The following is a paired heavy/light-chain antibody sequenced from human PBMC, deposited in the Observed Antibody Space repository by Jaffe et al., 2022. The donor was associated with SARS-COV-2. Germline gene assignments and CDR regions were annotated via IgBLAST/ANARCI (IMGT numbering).Light chain of an antibody. V-gene: IGKV3-11*01. CDR2: DAT. CDR1: QSVTVA. J-gene: IGKJ4*01. Sequence: EIVLTQSPATLSLSPGERATLSCWASQSVTVALAWYQQKPGQAPRLLIYDATKRATGISPRFSGSGSGTDFTLTISSLEPEDFALYYCQQRHDWPLTFGGGTKVEI. CDR3: QQRHDWPLT.
Heavy chain of an antibody. CDR3: AKDVVPVTGRGSDS. D-gene: IGHD2-21*02. V-gene: IGHV3-23*01. J-gene: IGHJ5*01. CDR1: GFSFTNFG. CDR2: FGGTGGSI. Sequence: EVHLLESGGGLVQPGGSLRLSCAASGFSFTNFGMAWVRQAPGKGLEWVSTFGGTGGSIQYADSVQGRFTVSRDNSRNTLYLQMNSLRAEDTAVYYCAKDVVPVTGRGSDSWGQGTLVIVSS.